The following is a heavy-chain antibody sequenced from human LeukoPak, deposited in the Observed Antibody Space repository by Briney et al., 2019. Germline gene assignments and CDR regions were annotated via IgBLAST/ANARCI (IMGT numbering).Heavy chain of an antibody. D-gene: IGHD3-16*01. Sequence: GGSLRLSCAASGFTFSTYSMNWVRQAPGKGLEWLSYISGSGSTIYYADSVKGRFTISRDNAKNSLYLQMNSLRAEDTAVYYCARCEASRGHNFDYWGQGTLVTVSS. V-gene: IGHV3-48*01. CDR2: ISGSGSTI. CDR1: GFTFSTYS. J-gene: IGHJ4*02. CDR3: ARCEASRGHNFDY.